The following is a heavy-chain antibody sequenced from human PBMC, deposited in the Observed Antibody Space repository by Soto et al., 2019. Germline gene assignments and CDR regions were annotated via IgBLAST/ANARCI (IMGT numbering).Heavy chain of an antibody. CDR3: ARVGVDIVATSKDAFDI. CDR1: GFTFSDYY. D-gene: IGHD5-12*01. V-gene: IGHV3-11*06. CDR2: LSSSSSYT. J-gene: IGHJ3*02. Sequence: QVQLVESGGGLVKPGGSLRLSCAASGFTFSDYYMSWIRQAPGKGLEWVSYLSSSSSYTNYADSVKGRFTISRDNAKNSLYLQMNSLRAEDTAVYYCARVGVDIVATSKDAFDIWGQGTMVTVSS.